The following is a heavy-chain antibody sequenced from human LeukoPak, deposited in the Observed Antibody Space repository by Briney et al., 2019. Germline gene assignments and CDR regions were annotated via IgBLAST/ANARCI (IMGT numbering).Heavy chain of an antibody. CDR1: GGSISSHY. J-gene: IGHJ4*02. CDR3: ARVGYSYGYFDY. Sequence: SETLSLTCTVSGGSISSHYWSWIRQPPGKGLEWIGYIYYSGSTNYSPSLKSRVTISVDTSKNQFSLKLSSVTAADTAVYYCARVGYSYGYFDYWGQGTLVTVSS. D-gene: IGHD5-18*01. V-gene: IGHV4-59*11. CDR2: IYYSGST.